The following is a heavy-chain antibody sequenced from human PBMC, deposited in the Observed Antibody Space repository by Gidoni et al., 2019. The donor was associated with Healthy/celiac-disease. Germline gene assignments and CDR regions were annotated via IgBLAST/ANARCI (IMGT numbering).Heavy chain of an antibody. CDR3: AHTSMVRGDRRYMDV. Sequence: QITLKESGPTLVKPTQTLTLTCTFSGFSLSTSGVGVGWIRQPPGKALELLALIYWNDDKPYSPSLKSRLTINKDTSKNQVVLTMTNMDPVDTATYYCAHTSMVRGDRRYMDVWGQGTTVTVSS. D-gene: IGHD3-10*01. CDR1: GFSLSTSGVG. V-gene: IGHV2-5*01. CDR2: IYWNDDK. J-gene: IGHJ6*02.